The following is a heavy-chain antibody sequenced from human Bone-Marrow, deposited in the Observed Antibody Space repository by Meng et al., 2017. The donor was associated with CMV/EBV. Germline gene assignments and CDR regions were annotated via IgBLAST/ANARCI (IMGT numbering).Heavy chain of an antibody. CDR2: ISSSSSYI. Sequence: GESLKISCAASGFTFSSYSMNWVRQAPGKGLEWVSSISSSSSYIYYADSVKGRFTISRDNAKNSLCLQMNSLRAEDTAVYYCASIRDYGMDVWGQGTTVAVSS. J-gene: IGHJ6*02. D-gene: IGHD2-21*01. V-gene: IGHV3-21*04. CDR3: ASIRDYGMDV. CDR1: GFTFSSYS.